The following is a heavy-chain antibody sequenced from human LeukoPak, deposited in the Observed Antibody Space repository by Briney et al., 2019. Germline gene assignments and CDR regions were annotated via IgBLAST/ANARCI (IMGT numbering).Heavy chain of an antibody. J-gene: IGHJ5*02. V-gene: IGHV1-69*05. CDR3: ARDLYCSGGSCYATGWFDP. CDR1: GGTFSSYA. Sequence: SVKVSCKASGGTFSSYAISWVRQAPGQGLEWMGRIIPIFGTANYAQKFQGRVTINTDESTSTAYMELSSLRSEDTAVYYCARDLYCSGGSCYATGWFDPWGQGTLVTVSS. CDR2: IIPIFGTA. D-gene: IGHD2-15*01.